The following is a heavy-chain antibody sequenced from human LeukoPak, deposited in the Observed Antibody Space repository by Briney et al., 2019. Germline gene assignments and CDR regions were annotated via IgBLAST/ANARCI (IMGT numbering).Heavy chain of an antibody. V-gene: IGHV6-1*01. Sequence: SQTLSLTCAISGDSVSSSSAAWNWIRQSPSRGLEWLGRTYYRSKWYNDYAVSVKSRITINPDTSKNQFSLQLNSVTPEDTAVYYCAREVVPAASYYYYGMDVWGQGTTVTVSS. CDR3: AREVVPAASYYYYGMDV. J-gene: IGHJ6*02. CDR1: GDSVSSSSAA. D-gene: IGHD2-2*01. CDR2: TYYRSKWYN.